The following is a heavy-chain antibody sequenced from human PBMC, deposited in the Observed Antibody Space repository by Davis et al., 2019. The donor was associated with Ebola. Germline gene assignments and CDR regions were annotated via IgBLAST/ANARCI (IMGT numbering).Heavy chain of an antibody. V-gene: IGHV4-31*11. CDR3: ARGDYAFWFDS. J-gene: IGHJ5*01. CDR1: GYSLSRGGYY. D-gene: IGHD4-17*01. CDR2: IYYTGTT. Sequence: LRLSCDVSGYSLSRGGYYWSWIRQVPGKGLEWIGYIYYTGTTYYNPSLESRVTISQDTSKNQLSLKVKSVTAADTAVYYCARGDYAFWFDSWGQGTLVTVSS.